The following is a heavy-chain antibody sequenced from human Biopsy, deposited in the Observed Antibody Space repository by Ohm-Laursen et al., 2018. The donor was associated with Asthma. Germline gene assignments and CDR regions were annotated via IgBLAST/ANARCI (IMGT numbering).Heavy chain of an antibody. Sequence: SLRLSCAASGFAVSRDYMFWVRQAPGKGLERVSVIYSGGASHTADSVRGRFTISRDYSKNTLYLQMHSLRAEGTAVYYCARGEKSNWSHCYFDYWGQGTLVIVSS. J-gene: IGHJ4*02. D-gene: IGHD1-20*01. CDR3: ARGEKSNWSHCYFDY. V-gene: IGHV3-53*01. CDR1: GFAVSRDY. CDR2: IYSGGAS.